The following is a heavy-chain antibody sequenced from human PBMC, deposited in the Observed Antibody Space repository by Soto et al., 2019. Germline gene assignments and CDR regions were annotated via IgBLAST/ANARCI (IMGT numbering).Heavy chain of an antibody. V-gene: IGHV1-69*13. D-gene: IGHD3-10*01. CDR3: ARDVDSGSYYPNWFDP. J-gene: IGHJ5*02. CDR2: IIPIFGTA. CDR1: GGTFSSYA. Sequence: SVKVSCKASGGTFSSYAISWVRQAPGQGLEWMGGIIPIFGTANYAQKFQGRVTITADESTSTAYMELSSLRSEDTAVYYCARDVDSGSYYPNWFDPWGQGTLVTVSS.